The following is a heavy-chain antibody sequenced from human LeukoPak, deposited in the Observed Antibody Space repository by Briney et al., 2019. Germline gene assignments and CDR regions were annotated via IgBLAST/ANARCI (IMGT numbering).Heavy chain of an antibody. CDR1: GFTFTSYG. Sequence: GGSLRLSCAGSGFTFTSYGMHWVRQAPGKGLEWVAVISYDGSNKYYADSVKGRFTISRDNSKNTLYLQMNSLRAEDTAIYYCAKRYSYGSLDYWGQGTLVTVSS. CDR3: AKRYSYGSLDY. V-gene: IGHV3-33*05. CDR2: ISYDGSNK. J-gene: IGHJ4*02. D-gene: IGHD5-18*01.